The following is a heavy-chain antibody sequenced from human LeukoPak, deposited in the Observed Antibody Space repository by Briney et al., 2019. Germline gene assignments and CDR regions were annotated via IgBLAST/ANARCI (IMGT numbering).Heavy chain of an antibody. D-gene: IGHD2-15*01. CDR3: ARVSGYCSGGSCYVIDAFDI. V-gene: IGHV3-33*01. CDR1: GFTFSSYG. Sequence: RGSLRLSCAASGFTFSSYGMHWVRQAPGKGLEWVAVIWYDGSNKYYADSVKGRFTISRDNSKNTLYLQMNSLRAEDTAVYYCARVSGYCSGGSCYVIDAFDIWGQGTMVTVSS. CDR2: IWYDGSNK. J-gene: IGHJ3*02.